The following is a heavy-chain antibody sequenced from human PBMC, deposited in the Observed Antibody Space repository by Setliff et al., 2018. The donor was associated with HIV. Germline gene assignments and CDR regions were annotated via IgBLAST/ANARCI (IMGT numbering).Heavy chain of an antibody. D-gene: IGHD3-10*01. Sequence: LRLSCAASGFIFGNFGLHWVRQAPGEGLEWVTFIRYDGSEKFYADSVRGRFTISRDNSKNKLYLQMNSLRIEDTAIYYCARDRRITVVRGPDHWGPGTPVTVSS. CDR2: IRYDGSEK. J-gene: IGHJ4*02. CDR1: GFIFGNFG. CDR3: ARDRRITVVRGPDH. V-gene: IGHV3-30*02.